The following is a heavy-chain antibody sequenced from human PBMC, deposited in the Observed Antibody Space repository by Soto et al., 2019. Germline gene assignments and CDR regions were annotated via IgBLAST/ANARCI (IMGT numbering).Heavy chain of an antibody. J-gene: IGHJ4*02. CDR1: GYTFTSYG. V-gene: IGHV1-69*13. CDR2: IIPIFGNA. Sequence: SVKVSCKASGYTFTSYGISWVRQAPGQGLEWMGGIIPIFGNANYAQKFQGRVTITADESTSTAYMELSSLRSEDTAVYYCARWKLGGYYFDYWGQGTLVTVSS. D-gene: IGHD3-10*01. CDR3: ARWKLGGYYFDY.